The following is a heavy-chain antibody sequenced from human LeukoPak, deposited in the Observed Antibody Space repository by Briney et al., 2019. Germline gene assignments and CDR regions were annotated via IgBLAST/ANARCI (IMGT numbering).Heavy chain of an antibody. CDR3: ARDAGSGSYYSPSYYFDY. Sequence: SETLSLTCTVSGGSISSSSYYWGWIRQPPGKGLEWIGSIYYSGSTYYNPSLKSRVTISVDTSKNQFSLKLSSVTAADTAVYYCARDAGSGSYYSPSYYFDYWGQGTLVTVSS. D-gene: IGHD3-10*01. CDR1: GGSISSSSYY. CDR2: IYYSGST. J-gene: IGHJ4*02. V-gene: IGHV4-39*07.